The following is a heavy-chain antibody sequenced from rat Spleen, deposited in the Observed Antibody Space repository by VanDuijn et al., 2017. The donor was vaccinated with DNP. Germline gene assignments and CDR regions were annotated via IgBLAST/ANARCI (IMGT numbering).Heavy chain of an antibody. V-gene: IGHV2S8*01. CDR2: ISSDGNT. CDR1: GFSLTSYG. J-gene: IGHJ2*01. CDR3: ALNNYFDY. Sequence: QVQLQESGPGLVQRSETLSLTCTVSGFSLTSYGVSWVRQPPGKGLEWIAGISSDGNTYYNSVLKSRLSISRDTSKSQVFLKINSLQTEDTAMYFCALNNYFDYWGQGVMVTVSS. D-gene: IGHD3-5*01.